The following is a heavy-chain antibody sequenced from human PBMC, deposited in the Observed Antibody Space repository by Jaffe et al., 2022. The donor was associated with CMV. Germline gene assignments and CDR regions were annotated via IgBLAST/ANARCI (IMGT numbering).Heavy chain of an antibody. CDR2: TWYRSRWYS. V-gene: IGHV6-1*01. Sequence: QVQLEQSGPGLVSPSQTLSLTCAISGDSVSSNSAGWNWIRQSPSRGLEWLGRTWYRSRWYSAFAVSVKGRITITPDTSKNQFSLHLNSVTPEDTAVYFCARELQLPPPFYYFYMDVWGKGTTVIVSS. CDR3: ARELQLPPPFYYFYMDV. CDR1: GDSVSSNSAG. J-gene: IGHJ6*03. D-gene: IGHD2-2*01.